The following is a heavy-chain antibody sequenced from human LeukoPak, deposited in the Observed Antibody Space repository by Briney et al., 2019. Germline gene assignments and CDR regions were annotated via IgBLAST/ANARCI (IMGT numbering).Heavy chain of an antibody. J-gene: IGHJ5*02. CDR1: GGSFSGYY. Sequence: PSETLSLTCAVYGGSFSGYYWSWIRQPPGKGLEWIGEINHSGSTNYNPSLKSRVTISVDTSKNQFSLKLSSVTAADTAVYYCARGVVVVAAMSINWFDPWGQGTLVTVSS. V-gene: IGHV4-34*01. CDR3: ARGVVVVAAMSINWFDP. CDR2: INHSGST. D-gene: IGHD2-15*01.